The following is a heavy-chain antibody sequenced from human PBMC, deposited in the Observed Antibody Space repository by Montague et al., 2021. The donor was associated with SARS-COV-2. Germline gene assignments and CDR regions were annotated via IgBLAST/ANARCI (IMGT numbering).Heavy chain of an antibody. CDR3: ARAPSLYMVLVVVTRCGFDY. CDR2: IYYSGST. D-gene: IGHD3-22*01. J-gene: IGHJ4*02. Sequence: TLSLTCTVSGGSISSGGYYWSWIRQHPGKGLEWIGYIYYSGSTXYNPSLKSRVTISVDTSKNQFSLKLSSVTAADTAVYYCARAPSLYMVLVVVTRCGFDYWGQGTMVTVSS. V-gene: IGHV4-31*03. CDR1: GGSISSGGYY.